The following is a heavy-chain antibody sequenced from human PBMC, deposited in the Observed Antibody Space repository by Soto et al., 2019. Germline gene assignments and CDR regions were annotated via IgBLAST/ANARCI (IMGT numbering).Heavy chain of an antibody. CDR3: VRRCLYGSGIYERLD. J-gene: IGHJ4*02. V-gene: IGHV4-39*01. CDR2: INYSGST. CDR1: GGSISNSNYY. Sequence: QLQLQESGPGPVKPSETLSLTCTVSGGSISNSNYYWAWIRQAPGKGLEWIGSINYSGSTYYNPSLKSRVTMSVDSSRNHFSLNLSSVTAADTAVYYCVRRCLYGSGIYERLDWGQGTLVTVSS. D-gene: IGHD3-10*01.